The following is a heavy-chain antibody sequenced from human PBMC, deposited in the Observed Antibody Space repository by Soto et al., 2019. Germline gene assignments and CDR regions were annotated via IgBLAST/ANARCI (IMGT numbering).Heavy chain of an antibody. CDR2: ISSSGSFM. J-gene: IGHJ4*02. CDR3: ARDPPTGTTLGWADS. CDR1: GFSFSSDS. Sequence: PGGSLRLSCAASGFSFSSDSMGWVRQAPGKGLEWVSSISSSGSFMNYADSVKGRFTISRDNAKNSLYLQMSGLKDEDTAVYYCARDPPTGTTLGWADSWGQGTLVTVSS. D-gene: IGHD1-7*01. V-gene: IGHV3-21*01.